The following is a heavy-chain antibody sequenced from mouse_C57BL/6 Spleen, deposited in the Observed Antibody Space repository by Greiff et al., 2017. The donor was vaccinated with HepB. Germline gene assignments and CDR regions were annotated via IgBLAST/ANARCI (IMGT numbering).Heavy chain of an antibody. V-gene: IGHV1-69*01. CDR1: GYTFTSYW. CDR2: IDPSDSYT. Sequence: QVQLQQPGAELVMPGASVKLSCKASGYTFTSYWMHWVKQRPGQGLEWIGEIDPSDSYTNYNQKFKGKSKLTVDKSSSTAYMQLSSLTSEDSAVYYCARSGGYNDYWGQGTTLTVSS. CDR3: ARSGGYNDY. D-gene: IGHD2-2*01. J-gene: IGHJ2*01.